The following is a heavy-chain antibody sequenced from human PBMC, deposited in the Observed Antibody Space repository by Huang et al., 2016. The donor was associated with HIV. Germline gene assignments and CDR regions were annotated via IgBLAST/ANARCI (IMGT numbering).Heavy chain of an antibody. V-gene: IGHV3-30*18. CDR3: AKGGSAAAVLDF. J-gene: IGHJ4*02. Sequence: QVQLVESGGGVVQPGRSLRISCAASGFSFSSYGMHWVRQAPGNGLGWVAVISYDCKTKYYADSVKVRFSISRDNSKTTVYLQLNSLRVEDTAVYYCAKGGSAAAVLDFWGQGTLVTVSS. CDR2: ISYDCKTK. D-gene: IGHD6-13*01. CDR1: GFSFSSYG.